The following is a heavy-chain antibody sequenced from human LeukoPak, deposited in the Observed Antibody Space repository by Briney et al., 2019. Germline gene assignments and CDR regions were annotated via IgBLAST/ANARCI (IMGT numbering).Heavy chain of an antibody. D-gene: IGHD3-10*01. CDR3: ARVYYYGSGSYMMDY. CDR2: IIPIFGTA. CDR1: GGTFSSYA. Sequence: SVKVSCKASGGTFSSYAISWVRQAPGQGLEWMGGIIPIFGTANYAQKFQGRVTITADESTSTAYMELSSLRSEDTAVYYCARVYYYGSGSYMMDYWGQGTLVTVSS. J-gene: IGHJ4*02. V-gene: IGHV1-69*13.